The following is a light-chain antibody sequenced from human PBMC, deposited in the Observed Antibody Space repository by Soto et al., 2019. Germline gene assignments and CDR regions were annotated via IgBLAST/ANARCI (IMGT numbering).Light chain of an antibody. J-gene: IGKJ4*01. CDR1: QSISVH. CDR2: AAS. CDR3: QQSDSIPIT. V-gene: IGKV1-39*01. Sequence: DIPMTQSPSSLSASVGDRVTITCRASQSISVHLNWYQQKPGRAPKLLIYAASSLQSGVPSRFSGGGSATDFTLSISSLQPEDVATYYCQQSDSIPITFGGGTKVENK.